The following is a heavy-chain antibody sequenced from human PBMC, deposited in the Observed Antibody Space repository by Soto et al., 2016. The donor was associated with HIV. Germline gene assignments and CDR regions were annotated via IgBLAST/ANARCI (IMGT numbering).Heavy chain of an antibody. Sequence: EAQLVQSGAEVKKPGTTVRISCKLSRYTFSDHYIHWIQQAPGKGLEWMGLVDPEDGETVYSKTFEGRVTLTADTSTGTAYMELASLRSEDTAMYFCATDRLIGGVVASYFDLWGQGTLVTLSS. CDR3: ATDRLIGGVVASYFDL. D-gene: IGHD3-16*02. J-gene: IGHJ4*02. V-gene: IGHV1-69-2*01. CDR1: RYTFSDHY. CDR2: VDPEDGET.